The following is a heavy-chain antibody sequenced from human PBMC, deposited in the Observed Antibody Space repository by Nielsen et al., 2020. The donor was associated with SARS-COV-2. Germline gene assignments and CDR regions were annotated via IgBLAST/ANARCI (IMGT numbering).Heavy chain of an antibody. D-gene: IGHD2-2*01. CDR3: ARQGYCSSTSCSPFNWFDP. V-gene: IGHV4-39*01. J-gene: IGHJ5*02. CDR2: IYYSGST. Sequence: WIRQPPGKGLEWIGSIYYSGSTYYNPSLKSRVTISVDTSKNQFSLKLSSVTAADTVVYYCARQGYCSSTSCSPFNWFDPWGQGTLVTVSS.